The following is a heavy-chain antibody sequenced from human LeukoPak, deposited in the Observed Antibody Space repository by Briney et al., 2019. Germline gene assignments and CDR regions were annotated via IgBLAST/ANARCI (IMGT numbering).Heavy chain of an antibody. CDR2: MKPNSGNT. CDR1: GYTFTNDD. V-gene: IGHV1-8*01. D-gene: IGHD3-9*01. CDR3: ARGDILTGYPTPPYFDY. Sequence: ASVKVSCKASGYTFTNDDINWVRQATGQGLEWMGWMKPNSGNTGYAQKFQGRVTMTRDTSISTAYMELSRLRSDDTAVYYCARGDILTGYPTPPYFDYWGQGTLVTVSS. J-gene: IGHJ4*02.